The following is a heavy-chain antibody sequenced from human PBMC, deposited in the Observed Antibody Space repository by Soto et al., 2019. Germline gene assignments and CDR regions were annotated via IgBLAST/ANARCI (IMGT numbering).Heavy chain of an antibody. CDR2: IYPGDSDT. CDR3: XXXXXXTAMVRSENKYYYYGMDV. J-gene: IGHJ6*02. Sequence: GESLKISCKASGYSFTTYWIGWVRQMPGKGLEWMGIIYPGDSDTRYSPSFQGQVTISADKSISTAYLQWSSLKASDTAMYYCXXXXXXTAMVRSENKYYYYGMDVWGQGTTVTVSS. V-gene: IGHV5-51*01. D-gene: IGHD3-10*01. CDR1: GYSFTTYW.